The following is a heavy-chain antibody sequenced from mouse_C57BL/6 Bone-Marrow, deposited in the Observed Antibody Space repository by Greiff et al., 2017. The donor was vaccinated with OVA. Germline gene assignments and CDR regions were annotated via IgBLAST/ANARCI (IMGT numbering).Heavy chain of an antibody. Sequence: EVKLVESGGGLVKPGGSLKLSCAASGFTFSSYAMSWVRQTPEKRLEWVATISDGGSYTYYPDNVKGRFTISRDNAKNNLYLQMSHLKSEDTAMYYCARDQGYDYDELDYWGQGTTLTVSS. CDR3: ARDQGYDYDELDY. CDR2: ISDGGSYT. J-gene: IGHJ2*01. D-gene: IGHD2-4*01. CDR1: GFTFSSYA. V-gene: IGHV5-4*01.